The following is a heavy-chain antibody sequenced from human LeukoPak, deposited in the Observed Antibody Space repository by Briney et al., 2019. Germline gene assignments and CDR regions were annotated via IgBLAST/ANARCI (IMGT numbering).Heavy chain of an antibody. D-gene: IGHD3-10*01. CDR3: AREGPHYYGSGSYYFRGVRDHYYYYMDV. J-gene: IGHJ6*03. CDR2: IYYTGST. V-gene: IGHV4-30-4*07. Sequence: SETLSLTCAVSGDSISSGDYSWSWIRQPPGKGLEWIGYIYYTGSTYYNASLKSRLTISIDTSRSQFSLKLNSVTAADTAVYYCAREGPHYYGSGSYYFRGVRDHYYYYMDVWGKGTTVTVSS. CDR1: GDSISSGDYS.